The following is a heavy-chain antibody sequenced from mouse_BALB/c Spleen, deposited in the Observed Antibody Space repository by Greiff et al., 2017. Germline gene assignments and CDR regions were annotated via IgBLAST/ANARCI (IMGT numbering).Heavy chain of an antibody. Sequence: EVHLVESGGGLVKPGGSLKLSCAASGFTFSDYYMYWVRQTPEKRLEWVATISDGGSYTYYPDSVKGRFTISRDNARNILYLQMSSLRSEDTAMYYCARGLGYDYDGYYYAMDYWGQGTSVTVSS. CDR2: ISDGGSYT. CDR3: ARGLGYDYDGYYYAMDY. V-gene: IGHV5-4*02. CDR1: GFTFSDYY. D-gene: IGHD2-4*01. J-gene: IGHJ4*01.